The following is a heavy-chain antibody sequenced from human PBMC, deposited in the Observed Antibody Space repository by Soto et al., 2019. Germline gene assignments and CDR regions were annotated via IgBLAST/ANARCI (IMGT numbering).Heavy chain of an antibody. CDR3: ARVGSRDAYNYVLDE. Sequence: QVQVVQSGAEVKKPGSSVKISCKASGRIFSSFPTSWVRQVPGQGLEWMGGVISASGSVTYAPKFQGRVTVTAVNSAGIGYMELTSLTSEDKAIYYCARVGSRDAYNYVLDEWGPGTMVTVSS. CDR1: GRIFSSFP. D-gene: IGHD5-18*01. V-gene: IGHV1-69*06. J-gene: IGHJ3*01. CDR2: VISASGSV.